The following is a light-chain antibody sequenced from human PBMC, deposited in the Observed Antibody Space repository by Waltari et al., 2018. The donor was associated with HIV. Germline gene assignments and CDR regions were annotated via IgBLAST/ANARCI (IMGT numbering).Light chain of an antibody. CDR1: QGISSY. CDR3: QQYYTYPPT. Sequence: AIRMTQSPNPFSASTGDRVTITCRASQGISSYLAWYQQKPGKAPKLLIYGASTLQSGVPSRFSGSGSGTDFTLTINCLQSEDFATYYCQQYYTYPPTFGQGTKVEIK. J-gene: IGKJ1*01. V-gene: IGKV1-8*01. CDR2: GAS.